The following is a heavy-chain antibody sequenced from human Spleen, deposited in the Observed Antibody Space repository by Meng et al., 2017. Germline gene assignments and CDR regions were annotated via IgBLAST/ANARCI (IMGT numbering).Heavy chain of an antibody. V-gene: IGHV4-34*01. CDR3: ARAPDYDILTGYHSDGAFDI. CDR1: GGSSSGYY. J-gene: IGHJ3*02. CDR2: INHRGGA. Sequence: SETLSLTCAVYGGSSSGYYWSWIRQPPGKGLQWIGEINHRGGASYNPSLKSRVTISVDTSKNQFSLKLSSVTAADTAVYYCARAPDYDILTGYHSDGAFDIWGQGTMVTVSS. D-gene: IGHD3-9*01.